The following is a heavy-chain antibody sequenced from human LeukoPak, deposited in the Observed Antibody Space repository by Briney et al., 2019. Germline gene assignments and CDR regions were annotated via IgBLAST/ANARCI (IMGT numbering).Heavy chain of an antibody. J-gene: IGHJ4*02. D-gene: IGHD5-18*01. CDR2: INPTGGST. CDR1: GYTFTSYY. Sequence: ASVKVSCKASGYTFTSYYMHWVRQAPGQGLEWMGLINPTGGSTGYAQKLQGRVTMTRDTSISTAYMELSRLRSDDTAVYYCARRYSYGYDDFDYWGQGTLVTVSS. CDR3: ARRYSYGYDDFDY. V-gene: IGHV1-46*01.